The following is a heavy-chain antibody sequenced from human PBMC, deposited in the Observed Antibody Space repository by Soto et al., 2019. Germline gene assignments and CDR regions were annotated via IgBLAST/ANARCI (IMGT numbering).Heavy chain of an antibody. CDR3: ALITDFWSGYYTDY. Sequence: PSETLSLTCTVSGGSISSYYWSWIRQPPGKGLEWIGYIYYSGSTNYNPSLKSRVTISVDTSKNQFSLKLSSVTAADTAVYYCALITDFWSGYYTDYWGQGTLVTVSS. J-gene: IGHJ4*02. V-gene: IGHV4-59*01. CDR1: GGSISSYY. D-gene: IGHD3-3*01. CDR2: IYYSGST.